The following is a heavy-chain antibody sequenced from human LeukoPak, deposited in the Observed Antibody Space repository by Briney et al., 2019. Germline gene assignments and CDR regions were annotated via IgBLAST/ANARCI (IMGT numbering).Heavy chain of an antibody. Sequence: GKSLRLSCAASGFAFSSFGMHWIRQAPGKGLEYVALTSYDGNNEYYADSVEGRFTTSRDNSKNTVYLQMNSLRVEDTAVYYCAKGFYDSGPWGQGTLVTVSS. J-gene: IGHJ5*02. CDR2: TSYDGNNE. V-gene: IGHV3-30*18. CDR1: GFAFSSFG. CDR3: AKGFYDSGP. D-gene: IGHD3-22*01.